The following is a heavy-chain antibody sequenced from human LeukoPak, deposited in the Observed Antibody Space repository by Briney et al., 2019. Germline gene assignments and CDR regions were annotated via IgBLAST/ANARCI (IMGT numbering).Heavy chain of an antibody. D-gene: IGHD3-10*01. CDR2: IIPILGIA. J-gene: IGHJ4*02. CDR3: ARTGSSHPFDY. V-gene: IGHV1-69*04. Sequence: SVKVSCKASGGTFSSYAISWVRQAPGQGLEWMGRIIPILGIANYAQKFQGRVTITTDESTSTAYIELSSLRSEDTAVYYCARTGSSHPFDYWGQGTLVTVSS. CDR1: GGTFSSYA.